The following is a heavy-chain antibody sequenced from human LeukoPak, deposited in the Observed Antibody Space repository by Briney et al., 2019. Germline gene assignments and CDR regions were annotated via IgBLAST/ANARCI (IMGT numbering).Heavy chain of an antibody. CDR3: ARGFFVMKQQPVGFGY. Sequence: QPSETLSLSCAVYGGSFSGYYWSWIRQPPGKGLEWIGEINHSGSTNYNPSLKSRVTISVDTSKNQFSLKLSSVTAADTAVYYCARGFFVMKQQPVGFGYWGQGTLVTVSS. J-gene: IGHJ4*02. V-gene: IGHV4-34*01. CDR2: INHSGST. CDR1: GGSFSGYY. D-gene: IGHD6-13*01.